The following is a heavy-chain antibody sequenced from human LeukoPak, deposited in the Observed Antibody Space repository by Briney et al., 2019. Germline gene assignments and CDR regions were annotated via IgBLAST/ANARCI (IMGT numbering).Heavy chain of an antibody. J-gene: IGHJ4*02. D-gene: IGHD4-23*01. CDR3: AADPYGGNGLCDY. V-gene: IGHV1-58*01. CDR2: IVVGSGNT. CDR1: GFXFTSSA. Sequence: SVKVSCKASGFXFTSSAVQWVRQARGQRLEWIEWIVVGSGNTNYAQKFQERVTITRDMSTSTAYMELSSLRSEDTAVYYCAADPYGGNGLCDYWGQGTLVTVSS.